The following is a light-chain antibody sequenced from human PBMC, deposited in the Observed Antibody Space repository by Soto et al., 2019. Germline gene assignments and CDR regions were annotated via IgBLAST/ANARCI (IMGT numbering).Light chain of an antibody. J-gene: IGKJ1*01. CDR1: QSVDSW. V-gene: IGKV1-5*03. Sequence: DIQMTQSPSTLYASIGDIVTITCRASQSVDSWLAWYQQQPGKAPKLLIYKASSLQTGVPSRFSGSGSGTEFTLTISSLQPDDFATYYCQHYNDYSRVFGQGTKVEIK. CDR2: KAS. CDR3: QHYNDYSRV.